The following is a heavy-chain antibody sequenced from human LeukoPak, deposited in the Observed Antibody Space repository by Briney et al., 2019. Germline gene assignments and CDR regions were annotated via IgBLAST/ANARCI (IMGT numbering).Heavy chain of an antibody. D-gene: IGHD2-2*01. CDR2: TSSSGSTI. CDR1: GFTFSSYE. J-gene: IGHJ6*02. V-gene: IGHV3-48*03. CDR3: ARTYCSSTSCYLYYYYYGMDV. Sequence: PGGSLRLSCAASGFTFSSYEMNWVRQAPGKGLEWVSYTSSSGSTIYYADSVKGRFTISRDNAKNSLYLQMSSLRAEDTAVYYCARTYCSSTSCYLYYYYYGMDVWGQGTTVTVSS.